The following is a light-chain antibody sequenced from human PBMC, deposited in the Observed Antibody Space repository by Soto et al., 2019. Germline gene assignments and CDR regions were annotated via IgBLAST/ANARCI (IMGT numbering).Light chain of an antibody. J-gene: IGKJ4*01. CDR2: AAS. Sequence: IQLTQSPSSLSASVGDRVTITCRASQGISSYLAWYQQKPGKAPKLLIYAASTLQSGLPSRFSGSGSGTDVTLTISSLQPEDFATYYCQQLNSYPLTFGGGTKVEIK. CDR3: QQLNSYPLT. V-gene: IGKV1-9*01. CDR1: QGISSY.